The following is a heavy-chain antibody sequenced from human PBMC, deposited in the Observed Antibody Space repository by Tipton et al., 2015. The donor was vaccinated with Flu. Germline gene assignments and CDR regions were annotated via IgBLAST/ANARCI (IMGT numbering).Heavy chain of an antibody. CDR2: IKQDGSKI. J-gene: IGHJ4*02. CDR3: ARAVGAAAAH. CDR1: GFTFSSYW. Sequence: SLRLSCAASGFTFSSYWMTWVRQAPGKGLEWVANIKQDGSKIYYVDSVKGRFTISRDNAKNSLYLQMNSLRAEDTAVYYCARAVGAAAAHWGQGTLVTVSS. V-gene: IGHV3-7*01. D-gene: IGHD6-13*01.